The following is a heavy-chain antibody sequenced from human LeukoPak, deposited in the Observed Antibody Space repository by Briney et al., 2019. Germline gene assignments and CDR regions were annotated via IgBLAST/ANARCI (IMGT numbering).Heavy chain of an antibody. D-gene: IGHD4-23*01. CDR1: GFTLSSYW. V-gene: IGHV3-74*01. Sequence: GGSLRLSCAASGFTLSSYWIHWVRQAPGKGLVWVSRINGDGSSTDYADSVKGRFTISRDNAKNTLYLQMNNLRAEDTAVYYCAKDGKIXLXXGXXXXXDHWXXGTLVTVS. CDR3: AKDGKIXLXXGXXXXXDH. CDR2: INGDGSST. J-gene: IGHJ4*01.